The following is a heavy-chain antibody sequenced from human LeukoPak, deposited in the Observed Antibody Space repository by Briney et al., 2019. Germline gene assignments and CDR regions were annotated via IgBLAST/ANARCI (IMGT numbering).Heavy chain of an antibody. CDR1: GFTFSSYA. CDR3: ARPGDYYGSGIQY. D-gene: IGHD3-10*01. CDR2: ISYDGSNK. Sequence: GRSLRLSCAASGFTFSSYAMHWVRQAPGKGLEWVAVISYDGSNKYYADSVKGRFTISRDNSKNTLYLQMNSLRAEDTAVHYCARPGDYYGSGIQYWGQGTLVTVSS. J-gene: IGHJ4*02. V-gene: IGHV3-30-3*01.